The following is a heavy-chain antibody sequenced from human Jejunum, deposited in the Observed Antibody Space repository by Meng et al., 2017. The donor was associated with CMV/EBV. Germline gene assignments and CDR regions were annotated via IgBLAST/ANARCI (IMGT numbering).Heavy chain of an antibody. CDR1: TFSDYY. D-gene: IGHD6-6*01. CDR3: ARIPSIASRPGRYSFDY. CDR2: ISSTGSII. Sequence: TFSDYYMAWIRPAPGKGLEWLSYISSTGSIINYADSVKGRFTISRDNAKNSLHLQMNSLRAEDTAVYYCARIPSIASRPGRYSFDYWGQGTLVTVSS. V-gene: IGHV3-11*01. J-gene: IGHJ4*02.